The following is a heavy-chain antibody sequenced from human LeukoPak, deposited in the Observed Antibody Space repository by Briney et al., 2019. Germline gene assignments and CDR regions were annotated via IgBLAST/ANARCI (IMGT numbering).Heavy chain of an antibody. Sequence: ASVKVSCKASGYTFTSYGISWVRQSPGQGLEWMGWISAYNGNTNYAQKFQGRVTMTTDTSTSTAYMELRSLRSDDTAVYYCARETYGSGSYYLSQAPYFDYWGQGTLVTVSS. CDR2: ISAYNGNT. CDR3: ARETYGSGSYYLSQAPYFDY. D-gene: IGHD3-10*01. V-gene: IGHV1-18*01. CDR1: GYTFTSYG. J-gene: IGHJ4*02.